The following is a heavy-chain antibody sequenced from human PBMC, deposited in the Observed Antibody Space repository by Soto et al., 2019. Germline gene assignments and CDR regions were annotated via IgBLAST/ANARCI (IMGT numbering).Heavy chain of an antibody. CDR1: GFTFSNYD. CDR3: ARGYCSGGNCYYYYYGMDV. V-gene: IGHV3-30-3*01. Sequence: LRLSCAASGFTFSNYDMHWVRQAPGKGLEWVTIISYDGSNKYYADSVKGRFTISRDNSKNTLYLQMNSLRAEDTAVYYCARGYCSGGNCYYYYYGMDVWGQGTTVTVTS. D-gene: IGHD2-15*01. J-gene: IGHJ6*02. CDR2: ISYDGSNK.